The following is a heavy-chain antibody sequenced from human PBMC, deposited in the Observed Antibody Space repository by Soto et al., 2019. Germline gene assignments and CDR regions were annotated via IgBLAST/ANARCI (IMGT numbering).Heavy chain of an antibody. Sequence: SSETLSLTCTVSGGSISSYYWSWIRQPPGKGLEWIGYIYYCGSTNYNPSLKSRVTISVDTSKNQFSLKLSSVTAAATAVYYCGSVVAVSKYSVFLSGSHPAPDMDFCGQGTPVT. CDR1: GGSISSYY. J-gene: IGHJ6*02. V-gene: IGHV4-59*01. CDR2: IYYCGST. CDR3: GSVVAVSKYSVFLSGSHPAPDMDF. D-gene: IGHD3-3*01.